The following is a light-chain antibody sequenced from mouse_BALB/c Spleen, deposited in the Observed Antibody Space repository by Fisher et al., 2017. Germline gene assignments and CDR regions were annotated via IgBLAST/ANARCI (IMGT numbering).Light chain of an antibody. CDR1: SSVSY. CDR2: DTS. CDR3: QQWSSYPLT. V-gene: IGKV4-59*01. J-gene: IGKJ4*01. Sequence: IVMTQSTAIMSASPGEKVTMTCSASSSVSYMHWYQQKSGTSPKRWIYDTSNLASGVPVRFSGSGSGTSYSLTISSMEAEDAATYYCQQWSSYPLTFGSGTKLEIK.